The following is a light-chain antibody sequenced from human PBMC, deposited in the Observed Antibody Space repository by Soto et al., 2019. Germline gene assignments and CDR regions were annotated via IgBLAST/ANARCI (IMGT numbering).Light chain of an antibody. V-gene: IGLV1-47*01. CDR2: RNN. Sequence: QSVLIQPPSLSGTPGQRVTISCSGTTSSIGSNYVYWYQQLPGTAPKLLIYRNNQRPSGVPDRFSGSKSGTSASLAISGLRSEDEADFYCTTWDDSLNGRVFGGGTKVTVL. J-gene: IGLJ3*02. CDR3: TTWDDSLNGRV. CDR1: TSSIGSNY.